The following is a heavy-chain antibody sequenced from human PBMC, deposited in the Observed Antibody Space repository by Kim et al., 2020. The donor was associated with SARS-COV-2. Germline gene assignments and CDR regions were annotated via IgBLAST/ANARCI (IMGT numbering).Heavy chain of an antibody. CDR3: ARSGNCYNAFGT. V-gene: IGHV3-11*01. J-gene: IGHJ5*02. D-gene: IGHD2-21*01. CDR2: ISTRGESI. CDR1: GLSFSDSY. Sequence: GGSLRLSCAASGLSFSDSYMNWVRQAPGKGLEWLSFISTRGESIFYADSVEGRFTISRDNAKNSLYLQMNYLRDADTAVYYCARSGNCYNAFGTWGQGVLVTVSS.